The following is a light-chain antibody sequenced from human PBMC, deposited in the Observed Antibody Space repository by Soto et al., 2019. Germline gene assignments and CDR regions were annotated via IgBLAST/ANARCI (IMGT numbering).Light chain of an antibody. Sequence: DIQMTQSPSTLSASVGDRVTITCRASQSISSWLDWYQQKPGKAPKLLIYDASSLESGVLSRFSGSGSGTEFTLTISSLQPDDFATYYCQQYNSYPWTFGQGTKVDIK. J-gene: IGKJ1*01. V-gene: IGKV1-5*01. CDR1: QSISSW. CDR2: DAS. CDR3: QQYNSYPWT.